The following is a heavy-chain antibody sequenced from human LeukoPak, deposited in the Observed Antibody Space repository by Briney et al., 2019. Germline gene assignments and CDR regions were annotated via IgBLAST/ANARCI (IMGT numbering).Heavy chain of an antibody. Sequence: GGSLRLSCAASGFTFSSYSMNWVRQAPGKGLEWVSSIISSGAYIFYADSVKGRFTISRDNAKNSLYLQMNSLRAEDTAVYYCARALKYDSDSANEYYEYFQHWGQGTLVTVSS. V-gene: IGHV3-21*01. J-gene: IGHJ1*01. CDR2: IISSGAYI. CDR1: GFTFSSYS. D-gene: IGHD3-22*01. CDR3: ARALKYDSDSANEYYEYFQH.